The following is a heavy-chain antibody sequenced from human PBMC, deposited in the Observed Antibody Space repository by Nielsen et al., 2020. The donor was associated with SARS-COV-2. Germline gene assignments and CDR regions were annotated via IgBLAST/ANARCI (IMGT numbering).Heavy chain of an antibody. V-gene: IGHV3-9*01. CDR2: ISWNSGSI. CDR3: AKEKTVTGTSHDAFGI. J-gene: IGHJ3*02. D-gene: IGHD1-1*01. CDR1: GFSFDDYA. Sequence: GGSLRLSCAASGFSFDDYAMHWVRQAPGKGLEWVSGISWNSGSIGYAESVKGRFTTSRDNAKNSLYLQMNSLRGEDTALYYCAKEKTVTGTSHDAFGIWGQGTMVTVS.